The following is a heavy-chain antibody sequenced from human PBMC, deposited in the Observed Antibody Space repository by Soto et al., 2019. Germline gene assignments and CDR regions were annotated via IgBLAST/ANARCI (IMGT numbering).Heavy chain of an antibody. CDR1: GASLSTSNW. CDR2: IYHTGSA. V-gene: IGHV4-4*02. Sequence: SETLSLICVVSGASLSTSNWWSWVRQPPGKGLEWIGEIYHTGSASYSPSLKSRLSMSIDKSKNQFSLRLTDMTAADTAKYYCARGPRSGSYSVDGFDVWGQGTVVTVSS. CDR3: ARGPRSGSYSVDGFDV. D-gene: IGHD1-26*01. J-gene: IGHJ3*01.